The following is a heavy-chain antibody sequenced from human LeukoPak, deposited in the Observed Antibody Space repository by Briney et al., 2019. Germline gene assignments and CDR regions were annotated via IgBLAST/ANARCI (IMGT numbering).Heavy chain of an antibody. J-gene: IGHJ4*02. CDR2: ISGSGGST. D-gene: IGHD6-19*01. V-gene: IGHV3-23*01. Sequence: GGSLRLSCAASGFTFSSYSMNWVRQAPGKGLEWVSAISGSGGSTYYADSAKGRFTISRDNSKNTLYLQINSLRTEDTAVYYCAKDHLPGIVVADRDYWGQGTLVTVSS. CDR1: GFTFSSYS. CDR3: AKDHLPGIVVADRDY.